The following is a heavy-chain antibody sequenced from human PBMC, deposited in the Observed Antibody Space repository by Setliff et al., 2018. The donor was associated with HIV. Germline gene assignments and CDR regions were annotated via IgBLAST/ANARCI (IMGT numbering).Heavy chain of an antibody. D-gene: IGHD2-2*01. CDR2: INPSGGST. CDR1: GYPFTSYY. J-gene: IGHJ6*03. Sequence: ASVKVSCKASGYPFTSYYMHWVRQAPGQGLEWMGIINPSGGSTSYAQKFQGRVTMTRDTSTSTVYMELSSLRSEDTAVYYCARVSSTSCYGGPCRRTPRDYYYYYYMDVWGKGTTVTVSS. V-gene: IGHV1-46*01. CDR3: ARVSSTSCYGGPCRRTPRDYYYYYYMDV.